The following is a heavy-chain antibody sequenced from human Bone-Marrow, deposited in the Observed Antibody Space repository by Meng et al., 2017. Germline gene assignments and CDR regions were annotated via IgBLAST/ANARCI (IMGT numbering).Heavy chain of an antibody. V-gene: IGHV3-21*01. Sequence: GESLKISCAASGFTFSSYSMNWVRQAPGKGLEWVSSISNSSSNIYYADSVKGRFTISRDNSKNSLYLQMNSLRAEDTAVYYCARDYGYLCFCVDYWGRGTLVTVSS. CDR3: ARDYGYLCFCVDY. CDR1: GFTFSSYS. D-gene: IGHD4-17*01. J-gene: IGHJ4*01. CDR2: ISNSSSNI.